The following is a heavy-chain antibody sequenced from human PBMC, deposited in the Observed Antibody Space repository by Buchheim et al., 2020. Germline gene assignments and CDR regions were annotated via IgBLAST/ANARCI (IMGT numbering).Heavy chain of an antibody. CDR2: IYYSGST. Sequence: QLQLQESGPGLVKPSETLSLTCTVSGGSISSSSYYWGWIRQPPGKGLEWIGSIYYSGSTYYNPSLKSRVTISVDTSKNQFSLKLSSVTAADTAVYYCARWPYGSGNRSYGMDVWGQGTT. J-gene: IGHJ6*02. CDR1: GGSISSSSYY. V-gene: IGHV4-39*07. D-gene: IGHD3-10*01. CDR3: ARWPYGSGNRSYGMDV.